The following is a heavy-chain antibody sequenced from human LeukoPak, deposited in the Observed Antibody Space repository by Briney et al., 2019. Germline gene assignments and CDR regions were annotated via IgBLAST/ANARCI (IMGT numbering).Heavy chain of an antibody. Sequence: GGSLRLSCAASGFTFSSYGMHWVRQAPGKGLEWVAVISYDGSNKYYADSVKGRFTISRDNSKNTLYLQMNSLRAEDTAVYYCAKEMNVLLWFGELWGAFDIWGQGTMVTVSS. J-gene: IGHJ3*02. D-gene: IGHD3-10*01. CDR1: GFTFSSYG. CDR2: ISYDGSNK. V-gene: IGHV3-30*18. CDR3: AKEMNVLLWFGELWGAFDI.